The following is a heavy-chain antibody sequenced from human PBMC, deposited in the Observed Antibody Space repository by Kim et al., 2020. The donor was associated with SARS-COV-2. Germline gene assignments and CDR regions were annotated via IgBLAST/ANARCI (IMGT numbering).Heavy chain of an antibody. D-gene: IGHD6-6*01. J-gene: IGHJ6*02. V-gene: IGHV1-46*01. Sequence: AQKFQGRVTMTRDTSTSTVYMELSSLRSEDTAVYYCARGGGRAARNRMDVWGQGTTVTVSS. CDR3: ARGGGRAARNRMDV.